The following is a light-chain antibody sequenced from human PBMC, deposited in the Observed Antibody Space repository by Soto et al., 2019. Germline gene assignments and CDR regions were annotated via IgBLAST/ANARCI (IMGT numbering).Light chain of an antibody. CDR2: AVS. CDR3: FSYAGSYV. V-gene: IGLV2-11*01. J-gene: IGLJ1*01. CDR1: SSDVGGYNY. Sequence: QSVLTQPRSVSGSPGQSVTISCTGTSSDVGGYNYVSWYQQHPGKAPKLMIYAVSKRPSGVPDRFSGSKSGNTASLTISGRQAEYESDYYCFSYAGSYVFGTGTKLTVL.